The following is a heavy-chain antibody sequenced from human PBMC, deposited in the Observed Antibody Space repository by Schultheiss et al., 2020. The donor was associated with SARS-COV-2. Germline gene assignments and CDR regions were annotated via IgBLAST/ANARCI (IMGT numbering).Heavy chain of an antibody. CDR1: GFTFSSYE. CDR3: ARGTGRWYPYLDY. D-gene: IGHD3/OR15-3a*01. CDR2: ISSSGSTI. J-gene: IGHJ4*02. V-gene: IGHV3-48*03. Sequence: GGSLRLSCAASGFTFSSYEMNWVRQAPGKGLDWVSYISSSGSTIYYADSVKGRFTISRDNAKNSLYLQMNSLRAEDTSVYYCARGTGRWYPYLDYWGQGTLVTVSS.